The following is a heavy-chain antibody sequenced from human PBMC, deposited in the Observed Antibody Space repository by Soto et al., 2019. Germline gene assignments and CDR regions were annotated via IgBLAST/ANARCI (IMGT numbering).Heavy chain of an antibody. J-gene: IGHJ3*02. D-gene: IGHD3-3*01. CDR2: TYYRSKWYN. CDR3: ARGDLGVGTAFDI. V-gene: IGHV6-1*01. Sequence: SQTLSLTCAISGDSVSSNSAAWNWIRHAPSRGLEWLGRTYYRSKWYNGYAVSVKSRITINPDTSKNQFSLQLNSVTPEDMAVYYCARGDLGVGTAFDIWGQGTMVTVSS. CDR1: GDSVSSNSAA.